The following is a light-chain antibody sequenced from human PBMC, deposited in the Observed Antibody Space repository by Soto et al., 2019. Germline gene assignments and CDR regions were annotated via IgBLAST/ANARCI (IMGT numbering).Light chain of an antibody. CDR1: SSDVGAYNY. J-gene: IGLJ3*02. V-gene: IGLV2-8*01. Sequence: QSALTQPPSASGSPGQSVTSSCTGTSSDVGAYNYVSWYQQHAGKAPKLVIYEVTKRPSGVPDRFSGSKSATTASLTVSGHQAEDEADYYCSSFASSNTRVFGGGTKVTVL. CDR2: EVT. CDR3: SSFASSNTRV.